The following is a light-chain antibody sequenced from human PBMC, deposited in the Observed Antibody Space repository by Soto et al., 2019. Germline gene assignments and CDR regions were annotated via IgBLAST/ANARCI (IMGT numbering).Light chain of an antibody. CDR2: EVS. CDR1: SSDIGDYDY. J-gene: IGLJ2*01. Sequence: QSALTQPASVSGSPRQSITISCTGTSSDIGDYDYVSWYQQHPGKAPKTLMYEVSIRPSGVSNRFSGSKSGNTAYLTISGLQVEDEADYYCSSYSYSSVGLFGGGTKLTVL. V-gene: IGLV2-14*01. CDR3: SSYSYSSVGL.